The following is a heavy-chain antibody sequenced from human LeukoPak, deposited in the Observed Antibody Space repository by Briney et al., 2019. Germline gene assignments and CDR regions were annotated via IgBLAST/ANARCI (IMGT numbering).Heavy chain of an antibody. CDR1: GGSFSGYY. D-gene: IGHD1-26*01. CDR3: ARAGGLGANNAFDI. CDR2: INHSGST. V-gene: IGHV4-34*01. Sequence: SETLSLTCAVYGGSFSGYYWSWIRQPPGKGLEWIGEINHSGSTNYNPSLKSRVTISVDTSKNQFSLKLSSVTAADTAMYYCARAGGLGANNAFDIWGQGTLVTVSS. J-gene: IGHJ3*02.